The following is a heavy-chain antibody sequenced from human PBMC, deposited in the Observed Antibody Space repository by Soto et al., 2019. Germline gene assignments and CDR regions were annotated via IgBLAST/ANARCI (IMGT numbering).Heavy chain of an antibody. Sequence: QVQLQESGPGLVKPSQTLSLTCTVSGGSISSGGYYWTWIRQHPGKGLEWIGYNYYRGITYYNPSLKSRVTISLDTYKTQFSLKLSSVTAADTAVYYCARGSSIAGLYYGMDVWGQGTTVTVSS. CDR2: NYYRGIT. J-gene: IGHJ6*02. D-gene: IGHD6-6*01. V-gene: IGHV4-31*03. CDR3: ARGSSIAGLYYGMDV. CDR1: GGSISSGGYY.